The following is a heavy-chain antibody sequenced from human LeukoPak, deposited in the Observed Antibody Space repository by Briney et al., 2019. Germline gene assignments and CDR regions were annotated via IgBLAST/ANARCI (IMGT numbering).Heavy chain of an antibody. CDR1: GFTFSSYA. Sequence: QAGGSLRLSCAASGFTFSSYAMSWVRQAPGKGLEWVSAISGSGGSTYYADSVKGRFTISRDNSKNTLYLQMNSLRAEDTAVYYCAKSSDYYDSSGYYPSLYYFDYWGQGTLVTVSS. CDR2: ISGSGGST. V-gene: IGHV3-23*01. D-gene: IGHD3-22*01. J-gene: IGHJ4*02. CDR3: AKSSDYYDSSGYYPSLYYFDY.